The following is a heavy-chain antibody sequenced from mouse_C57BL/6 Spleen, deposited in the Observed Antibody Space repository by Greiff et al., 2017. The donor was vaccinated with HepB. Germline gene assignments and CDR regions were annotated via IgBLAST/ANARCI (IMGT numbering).Heavy chain of an antibody. V-gene: IGHV14-4*01. D-gene: IGHD1-1*01. CDR1: GFNIKDDY. CDR2: IDPENGDT. J-gene: IGHJ2*01. Sequence: EVQLQQSGAELVRPGASVKLSCTASGFNIKDDYMHWVKQRPEQGLEWIGWIDPENGDTEYASKFQGKATITADTSSNTAYLQLSSLTSEDTAVYYCTLLRSPLFDYWGQGTTLTVSS. CDR3: TLLRSPLFDY.